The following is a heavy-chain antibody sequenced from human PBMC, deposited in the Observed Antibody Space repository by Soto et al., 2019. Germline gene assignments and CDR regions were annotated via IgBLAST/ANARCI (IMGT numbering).Heavy chain of an antibody. J-gene: IGHJ4*02. CDR1: CYTFTDNC. CDR2: INPNNGNT. V-gene: IGHV1-18*01. Sequence: QVQLVQSGAEVKKPGASVKVSCKASCYTFTDNCVSWMRQAPGQGLEWMGWINPNNGNTKYAQNFQGRVTMTTDTSTSTAYVELRSLGSDDTAMYYCARSSISGIFYYYYWGQGTLVTVSS. D-gene: IGHD3-10*01. CDR3: ARSSISGIFYYYY.